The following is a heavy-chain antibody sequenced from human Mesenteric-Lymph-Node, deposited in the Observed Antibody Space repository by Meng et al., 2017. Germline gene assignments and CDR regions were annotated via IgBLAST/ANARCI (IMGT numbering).Heavy chain of an antibody. CDR1: GFTFSSNG. Sequence: QVQLVESGGGVVQPGRSLRLSCAASGFTFSSNGMHWVRQAPGKGLEWVAVIWNDGSNKYYADSVKGRFTISRDNSKNTLYLQMNSLRAEDTAVYYCARDPRNFDYWGQGTLVTVSS. CDR3: ARDPRNFDY. V-gene: IGHV3-33*01. CDR2: IWNDGSNK. J-gene: IGHJ4*02.